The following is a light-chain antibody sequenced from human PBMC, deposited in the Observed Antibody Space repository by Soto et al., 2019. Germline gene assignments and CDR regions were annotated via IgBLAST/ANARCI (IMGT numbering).Light chain of an antibody. CDR3: QQLTSYPRST. J-gene: IGKJ5*01. CDR2: GAS. Sequence: EIVLTQSPGTLSLSPGERATLSCRASQSVSSRYLAWYQQKPGQAPRLLIYGASSRATGIPDRFSGSGSGTEFTLTISSLQPEDFATYHCQQLTSYPRSTFGQGTRLEIK. V-gene: IGKV3-20*01. CDR1: QSVSSRY.